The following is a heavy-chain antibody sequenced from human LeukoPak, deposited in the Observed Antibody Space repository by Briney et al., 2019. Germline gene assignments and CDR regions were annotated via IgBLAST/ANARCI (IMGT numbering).Heavy chain of an antibody. D-gene: IGHD2-15*01. Sequence: AGGSLRLSCEASGFTFSSYGMHWVRQAPGKGLEWVAVISHDGSNKYYADSVKGRFTISRDNSKNTLYLQMNSLRAEDTAVYYCAKVRSVGPYCSGGSCYPDAFDIWGQGTMVTVSS. J-gene: IGHJ3*02. V-gene: IGHV3-30*18. CDR2: ISHDGSNK. CDR1: GFTFSSYG. CDR3: AKVRSVGPYCSGGSCYPDAFDI.